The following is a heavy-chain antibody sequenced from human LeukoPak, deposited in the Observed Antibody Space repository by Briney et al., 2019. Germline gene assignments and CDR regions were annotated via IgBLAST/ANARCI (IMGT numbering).Heavy chain of an antibody. D-gene: IGHD3-9*01. J-gene: IGHJ6*03. CDR3: ARVRPGYDILTAISYYYYMDA. CDR2: MNPNSGNT. CDR1: GYTFTSYD. Sequence: ASVKVSCKASGYTFTSYDINWVRQATGQGLEWMGWMNPNSGNTGYARKFQGRVTMTRNTSISTAYMELSSLRSEDTAVYYCARVRPGYDILTAISYYYYMDAWGKGTTVTVSS. V-gene: IGHV1-8*01.